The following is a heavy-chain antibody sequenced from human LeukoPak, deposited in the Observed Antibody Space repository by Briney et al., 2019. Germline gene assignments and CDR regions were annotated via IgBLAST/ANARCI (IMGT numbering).Heavy chain of an antibody. CDR3: AKQRVYYFDY. J-gene: IGHJ4*02. CDR1: GFTFSSYG. V-gene: IGHV3-30*02. Sequence: GGSLRLSCAASGFTFSSYGMHWVRQAPGKGLEWVAFIRYDGSNKYYADSVKGRFTISRDNSKNTLYLQMNSLRAEDTAVHYCAKQRVYYFDYWGQGTLVTVSS. CDR2: IRYDGSNK.